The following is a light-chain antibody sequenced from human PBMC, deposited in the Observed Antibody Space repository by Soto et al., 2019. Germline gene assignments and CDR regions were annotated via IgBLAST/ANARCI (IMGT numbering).Light chain of an antibody. Sequence: IQVTQSPSTLSASVGDRVIITCRASQDIRVDVGWLQQRPGHAPNLLIYAASTLHTGVPSTFTGSGSGTDFTLTINDLQPEDVATYFCLQDYDFPYTFGQGTKVDSK. CDR1: QDIRVD. V-gene: IGKV1-6*01. CDR3: LQDYDFPYT. CDR2: AAS. J-gene: IGKJ2*01.